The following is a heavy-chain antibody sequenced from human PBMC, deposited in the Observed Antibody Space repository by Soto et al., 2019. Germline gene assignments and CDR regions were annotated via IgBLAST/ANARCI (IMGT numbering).Heavy chain of an antibody. CDR1: GGSISSGYYF. CDR2: IYSSGST. V-gene: IGHV4-30-4*01. Sequence: SETLSLTCTVSGGSISSGYYFWSWIRQPPGKGLEWIAYIYSSGSTYYNPSLKSRVTISVDRSKNQFSLKVSSVTAADTAVYYCARVPSPWGQGTLVTVSS. J-gene: IGHJ5*02. CDR3: ARVPSP.